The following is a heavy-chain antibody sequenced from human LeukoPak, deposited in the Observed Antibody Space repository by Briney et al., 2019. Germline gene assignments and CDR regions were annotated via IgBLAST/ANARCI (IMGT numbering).Heavy chain of an antibody. D-gene: IGHD3-22*01. J-gene: IGHJ4*02. CDR3: SRDSGPTNYYDSSGSRDY. CDR2: IRNKAYGGTT. CDR1: GFTFSSYG. V-gene: IGHV3-49*04. Sequence: GGSLRLSCAASGFTFSSYGMSWVRQAPGKGLEWVGFIRNKAYGGTTEYAASVKGRFTISRDDSKSIAYLQMNSLKIEDTAVYYCSRDSGPTNYYDSSGSRDYWGQGTLVTVSS.